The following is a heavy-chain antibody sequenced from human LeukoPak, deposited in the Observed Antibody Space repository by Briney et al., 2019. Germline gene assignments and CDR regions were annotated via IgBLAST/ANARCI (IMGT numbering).Heavy chain of an antibody. J-gene: IGHJ6*02. D-gene: IGHD1-14*01. CDR1: GGSFRNYY. V-gene: IGHV4-4*07. CDR3: ARQPPQYYGMDV. CDR2: IYTSGST. Sequence: SETLSLTCTVSGGSFRNYYSSWIRQPAGKGLEWIGRIYTSGSTNYTPSVKSPVTMSVDTSNNQFSLKLTSVTAAVTAVYYCARQPPQYYGMDVWGQGTTVTVSS.